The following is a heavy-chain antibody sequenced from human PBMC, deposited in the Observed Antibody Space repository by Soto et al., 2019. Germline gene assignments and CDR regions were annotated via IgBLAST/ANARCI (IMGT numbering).Heavy chain of an antibody. CDR2: INPNSGGT. D-gene: IGHD2-15*01. CDR1: GYTFTGYY. Sequence: QVQLVQSGAEVKKPGASVKVSCKASGYTFTGYYMHWVRQAPGQGLEWMGWINPNSGGTNYAQKFQGWVTMTRETSISTAYMELSRLRSDDTAVYYCARGVADIVVVVAANNWFDPWGQGTLVTVSS. CDR3: ARGVADIVVVVAANNWFDP. J-gene: IGHJ5*02. V-gene: IGHV1-2*04.